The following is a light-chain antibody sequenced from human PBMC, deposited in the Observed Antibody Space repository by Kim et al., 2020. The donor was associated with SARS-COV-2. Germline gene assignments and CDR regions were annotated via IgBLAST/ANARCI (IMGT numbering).Light chain of an antibody. CDR1: SGDVGGYNN. Sequence: GQSRTNSCYGTSGDVGGYNNVSWYQQHPGKAPKLMIYDVSKRPSGVPDRFSGSKSGNTASLTISGLQAEDEADYYCCSYAGSYTKVFGGGTQLTVL. J-gene: IGLJ3*02. CDR2: DVS. V-gene: IGLV2-11*01. CDR3: CSYAGSYTKV.